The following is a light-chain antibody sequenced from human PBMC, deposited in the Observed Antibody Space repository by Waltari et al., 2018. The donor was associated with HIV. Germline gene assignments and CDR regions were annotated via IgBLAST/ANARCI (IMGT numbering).Light chain of an antibody. CDR2: GVY. Sequence: DIEMTQSPSSLSASVGDRVTITCRASQGVGTSLAWYQHKAGEAPERLVSGVYRLENGVPSRVTGSMSGTSYTLTITSLQPEDVATYYCQQYYSGTFTFGPGTTV. V-gene: IGKV1-NL1*01. CDR3: QQYYSGTFT. J-gene: IGKJ3*01. CDR1: QGVGTS.